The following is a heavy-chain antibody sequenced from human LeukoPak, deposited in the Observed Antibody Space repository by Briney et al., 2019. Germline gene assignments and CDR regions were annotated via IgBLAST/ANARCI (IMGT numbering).Heavy chain of an antibody. CDR3: ARDYYDSSGFDY. J-gene: IGHJ4*02. V-gene: IGHV3-30-3*01. D-gene: IGHD3-22*01. CDR1: GFTFSSYA. Sequence: GRSLRLSCAASGFTFSSYAMHWVRQAPGKGLEWVAVVSYDGSNKYYADSMKGRFTISRDNSKNTLYLQMNSLRAEDTAVYYCARDYYDSSGFDYWGQGTLVTVSS. CDR2: VSYDGSNK.